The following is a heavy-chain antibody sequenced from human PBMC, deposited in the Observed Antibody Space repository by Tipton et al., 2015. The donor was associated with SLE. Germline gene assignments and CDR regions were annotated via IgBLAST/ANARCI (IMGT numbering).Heavy chain of an antibody. CDR3: ASELLYLDY. V-gene: IGHV3-30*04. CDR2: ISYDGSNK. J-gene: IGHJ4*02. Sequence: RSLRLSCAASGFTFSSYAMHWVRQAPGKGLEWVAVISYDGSNKYYADSVKGRFTISRDNSKNTLYLQMNSLRAEDTAVYYCASELLYLDYWGQGTLVTVSS. D-gene: IGHD1-26*01. CDR1: GFTFSSYA.